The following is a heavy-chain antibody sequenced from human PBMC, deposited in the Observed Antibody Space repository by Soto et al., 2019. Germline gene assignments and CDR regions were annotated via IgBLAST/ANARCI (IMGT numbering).Heavy chain of an antibody. CDR2: ISGSGGST. CDR3: AKAAGKKEQLVLAEYFQH. Sequence: GGSLRLSCAASGFTFSSYAMSWVRQAPGKGLEWVSAISGSGGSTYYADSVKGRFTISRDNSKNTLYLQMNSLRAEDTGVYYCAKAAGKKEQLVLAEYFQHWGQGTLVTVSS. D-gene: IGHD6-6*01. V-gene: IGHV3-23*01. J-gene: IGHJ1*01. CDR1: GFTFSSYA.